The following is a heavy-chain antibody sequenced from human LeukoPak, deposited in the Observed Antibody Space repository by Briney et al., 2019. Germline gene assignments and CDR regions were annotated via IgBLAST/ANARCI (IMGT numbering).Heavy chain of an antibody. CDR1: GDSVSINSAA. J-gene: IGHJ6*04. CDR3: ARDIVVVPAAHDYYYYYGMDV. D-gene: IGHD2-2*01. V-gene: IGHV6-1*01. CDR2: TYYRSKWYN. Sequence: SQTLSLTCAISGDSVSINSAAWNWIRQSPSRGLEWLGRTYYRSKWYNDYAVSVKSRITINPDTSKNQFSLQLNSVTPEDTAVYYCARDIVVVPAAHDYYYYYGMDVWGKGATVTVSS.